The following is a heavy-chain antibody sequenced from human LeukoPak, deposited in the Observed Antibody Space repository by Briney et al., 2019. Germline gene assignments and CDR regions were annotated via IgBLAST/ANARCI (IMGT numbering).Heavy chain of an antibody. D-gene: IGHD3-16*01. CDR3: ARDSLLIRLGEGNWFDP. V-gene: IGHV1-18*01. CDR2: ISAYNGNT. J-gene: IGHJ5*02. Sequence: ASVTVSCKASGYTFTSYGISWVRQAPGQGLEWMGWISAYNGNTNYAQKFQGRVTMTTDTSTSTAYMELTSLRSDDTAVYYCARDSLLIRLGEGNWFDPWGQGTLVTVSS. CDR1: GYTFTSYG.